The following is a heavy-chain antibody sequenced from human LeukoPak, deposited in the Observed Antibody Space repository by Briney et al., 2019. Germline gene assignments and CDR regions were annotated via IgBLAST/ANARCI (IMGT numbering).Heavy chain of an antibody. CDR1: GFTFSSYA. Sequence: GGSLRLSCAASGFTFSSYAMSWVRQAPGKGLEWVSGISGSGDNTYYADSVKGRFTISRDNSKNTLYLQMNSLRAEDTAVYYCAKESDSSGYYYEYFEYWGQGTLVTVSS. J-gene: IGHJ4*02. V-gene: IGHV3-23*01. CDR2: ISGSGDNT. D-gene: IGHD3-22*01. CDR3: AKESDSSGYYYEYFEY.